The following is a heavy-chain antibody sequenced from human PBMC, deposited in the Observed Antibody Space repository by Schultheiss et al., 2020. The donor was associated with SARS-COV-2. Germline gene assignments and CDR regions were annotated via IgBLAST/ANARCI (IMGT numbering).Heavy chain of an antibody. CDR3: AKALSSTIVDHFDY. CDR1: GFTFSSYS. V-gene: IGHV3-9*01. CDR2: ISWNSGSI. D-gene: IGHD5-24*01. Sequence: SLKISCAASGFTFSSYSMNWVRQAPGKGLEWVSGISWNSGSIGYADSVKGRFTISRDNAKNSLYLQMNSLRAEDTALYYCAKALSSTIVDHFDYWGQGTLVTVSS. J-gene: IGHJ4*02.